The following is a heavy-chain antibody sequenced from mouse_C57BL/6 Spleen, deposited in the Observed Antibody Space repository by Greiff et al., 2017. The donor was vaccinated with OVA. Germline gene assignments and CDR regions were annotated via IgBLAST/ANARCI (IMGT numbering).Heavy chain of an antibody. V-gene: IGHV2-6*01. CDR1: GFSLTSYG. CDR3: ATQDSSGFAY. D-gene: IGHD3-2*02. CDR2: IWGVGST. Sequence: VKLQESGPGLVAPSQSLSITCTVSGFSLTSYGVDWVRQSPGKGLEWLGVIWGVGSTNSNSALKSRLSISKDNSKSQVFLKMNSLQTDDTAMYYCATQDSSGFAYWGQGTLVTVSA. J-gene: IGHJ3*01.